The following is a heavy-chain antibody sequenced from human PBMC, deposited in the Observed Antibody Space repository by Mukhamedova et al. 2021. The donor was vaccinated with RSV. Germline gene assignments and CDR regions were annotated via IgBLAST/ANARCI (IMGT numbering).Heavy chain of an antibody. J-gene: IGHJ5*02. CDR2: IYTSGST. V-gene: IGHV4-4*07. CDR3: ARGGGTYYAKWFDP. D-gene: IGHD3-10*01. Sequence: QPAGKGLEWIGRIYTSGSTSYNPSLKSRVTMSVDTSKYQFSLKLSSVTAADTAVYYCARGGGTYYAKWFDPWGQGTRVTVSS.